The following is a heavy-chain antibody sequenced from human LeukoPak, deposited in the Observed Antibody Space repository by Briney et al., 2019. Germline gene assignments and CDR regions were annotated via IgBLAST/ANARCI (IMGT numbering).Heavy chain of an antibody. CDR3: ASGGSMVRGVNEDY. CDR2: ISAYNGNT. Sequence: GASVKVSCKASGYTFTIYCIRWVRQAPRQGLGRMGWISAYNGNTNYAQKLQGRVTMTTDTSTSTAYVELSSLRSEDTAVYYCASGGSMVRGVNEDYWGQGTLVTVSS. CDR1: GYTFTIYC. V-gene: IGHV1-18*01. J-gene: IGHJ4*02. D-gene: IGHD3-10*01.